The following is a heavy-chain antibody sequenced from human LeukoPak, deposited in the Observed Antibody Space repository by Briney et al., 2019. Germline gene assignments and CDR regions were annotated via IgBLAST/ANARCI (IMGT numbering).Heavy chain of an antibody. J-gene: IGHJ3*02. CDR2: IHSGGST. Sequence: SGGSLRLSCAASGFTVSSNYMSWVRQAPGKGLEWVSVIHSGGSTYYADSVKGRFTISRDNSKNTLYLQMNSLRAEDTAVYYCARDKRDGYQDPGAFDIWGQGTKVTVSS. V-gene: IGHV3-53*01. CDR1: GFTVSSNY. CDR3: ARDKRDGYQDPGAFDI. D-gene: IGHD5-24*01.